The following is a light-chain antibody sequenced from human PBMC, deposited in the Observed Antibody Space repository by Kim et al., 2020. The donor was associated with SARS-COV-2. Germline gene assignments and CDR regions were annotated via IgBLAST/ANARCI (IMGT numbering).Light chain of an antibody. CDR2: DVS. CDR3: SSYTSSSSWV. V-gene: IGLV2-14*03. Sequence: QPASVSGSPGQSITISCTGTSSDVGGYNYVSWYQQHPGKAPKLMIYDVSNRPSGVSNRFSGSKSGNTASLTISGLQAEDEADYYCSSYTSSSSWVFGGGTQLTVL. J-gene: IGLJ3*02. CDR1: SSDVGGYNY.